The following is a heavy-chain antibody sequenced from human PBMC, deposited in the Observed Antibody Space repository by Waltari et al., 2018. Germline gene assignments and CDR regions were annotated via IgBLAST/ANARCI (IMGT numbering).Heavy chain of an antibody. CDR2: INPKTGNP. D-gene: IGHD3-16*01. J-gene: IGHJ4*02. V-gene: IGHV7-4-1*02. CDR3: ARGIQLWGRGSWYFDN. Sequence: QVQLVQSGSELKKPGASVKVSCKASGYIFTNYAMNWVRQAPGQGLEWMGWINPKTGNPTYAQVFRGRFVFSLDTSVSTASLQISSLKAEDTAVYYCARGIQLWGRGSWYFDNWGQGTLVTVSS. CDR1: GYIFTNYA.